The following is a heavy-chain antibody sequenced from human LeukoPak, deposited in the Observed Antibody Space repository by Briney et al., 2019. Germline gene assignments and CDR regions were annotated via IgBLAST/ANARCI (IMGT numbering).Heavy chain of an antibody. D-gene: IGHD3-10*01. CDR3: ARAESRIWFGELYGMDV. J-gene: IGHJ6*02. CDR2: INHSGST. CDR1: GGSFSGYY. V-gene: IGHV4-34*01. Sequence: PSETLSLTCAVYGGSFSGYYWSWLRQPPGKGLEWIGEINHSGSTNYNPSLKSRVTISVDTSKNQFSLKMSSVTAADTAVYYCARAESRIWFGELYGMDVWGQGTTVTVSS.